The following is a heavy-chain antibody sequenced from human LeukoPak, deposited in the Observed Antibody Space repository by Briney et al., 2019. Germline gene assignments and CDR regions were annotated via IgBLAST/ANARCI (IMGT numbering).Heavy chain of an antibody. J-gene: IGHJ4*02. CDR2: ISSNGGST. V-gene: IGHV3-64*01. D-gene: IGHD2-21*02. Sequence: GGSLRLSCAASGFTFSSYAMHWVRQAPGKGLEYVSAISSNGGSTYYANSVKGRFTISRDNSKNTLYLQMGSLRAEDMAVYYCARVGVTAFDYWGQGTLVTVSS. CDR3: ARVGVTAFDY. CDR1: GFTFSSYA.